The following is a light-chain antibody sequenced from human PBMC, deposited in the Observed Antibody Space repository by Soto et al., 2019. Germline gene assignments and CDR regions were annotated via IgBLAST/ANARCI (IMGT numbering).Light chain of an antibody. J-gene: IGLJ3*02. Sequence: QSVLTQPPSVSAAPGQKVTISCSGSSSNVGNNIVSWYQQLPGAVPKLLIYANDKRPSGIPNRFSGSKSGTSATLGITGLQTGDEADYYCATWDTSLSAVVFGGGTKLTVL. CDR2: AND. V-gene: IGLV1-51*01. CDR1: SSNVGNNI. CDR3: ATWDTSLSAVV.